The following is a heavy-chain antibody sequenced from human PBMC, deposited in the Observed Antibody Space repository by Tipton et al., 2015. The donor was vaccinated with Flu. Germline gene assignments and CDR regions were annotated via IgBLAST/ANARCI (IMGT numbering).Heavy chain of an antibody. D-gene: IGHD4-11*01. CDR2: ISRGGST. J-gene: IGHJ5*02. Sequence: TLSLTCSVSGDSIGSDYFWGWIRQPPGKGLEWIGQISRGGSTYYNSSLQSRATISVDSSRNRFSLKVKSVTSADTATYYCASRDYSNYVSQPKNWFDHWGQGIFVTVSS. CDR3: ASRDYSNYVSQPKNWFDH. V-gene: IGHV4-38-2*01. CDR1: GDSIGSDYF.